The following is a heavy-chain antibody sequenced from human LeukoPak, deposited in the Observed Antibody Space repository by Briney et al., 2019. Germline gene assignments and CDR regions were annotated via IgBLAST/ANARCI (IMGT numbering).Heavy chain of an antibody. V-gene: IGHV3-33*01. D-gene: IGHD4-23*01. Sequence: GGSLRLSCAASGFTFSSYGMHWVRQAPGKGLEWVAIIWYDGSNKYYTDSVQGRFTISRDNSKNTLYLQMNSLRAEDTAVYYCARDSDYGGNQEFDYWGQGTLVTVSS. CDR3: ARDSDYGGNQEFDY. CDR2: IWYDGSNK. J-gene: IGHJ4*02. CDR1: GFTFSSYG.